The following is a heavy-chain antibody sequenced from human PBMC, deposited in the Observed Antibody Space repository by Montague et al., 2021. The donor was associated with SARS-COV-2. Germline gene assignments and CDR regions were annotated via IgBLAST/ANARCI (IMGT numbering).Heavy chain of an antibody. CDR2: ISHEGSYK. Sequence: FLRLSCAASGFTFSSYALHLFRQAPGKGLEWVADISHEGSYKYYSDSVKGRFTISRDNSKNTLYLDMNSLRAEDTALYYCARDLESTGYFDPYYYHGMDVWGQGTTVTVSS. V-gene: IGHV3-30*04. D-gene: IGHD3-9*01. J-gene: IGHJ6*02. CDR3: ARDLESTGYFDPYYYHGMDV. CDR1: GFTFSSYA.